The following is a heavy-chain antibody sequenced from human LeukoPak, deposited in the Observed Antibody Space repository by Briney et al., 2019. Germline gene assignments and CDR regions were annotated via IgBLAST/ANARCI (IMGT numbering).Heavy chain of an antibody. D-gene: IGHD2-15*01. CDR1: GYGFSSYW. J-gene: IGHJ4*02. CDR3: ARHRKDIGFDS. CDR2: IYPDDSDT. Sequence: GESLQISCKGSGYGFSSYWIGWVRQMPGKGLEWMGIIYPDDSDTRYSPSFQGQVTISADKSISTAYLQWSSLKASDTAMYYCARHRKDIGFDSWGQGTLVTVSS. V-gene: IGHV5-51*01.